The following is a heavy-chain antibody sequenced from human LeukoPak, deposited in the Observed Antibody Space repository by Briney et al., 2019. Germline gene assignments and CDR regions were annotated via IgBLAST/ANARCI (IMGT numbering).Heavy chain of an antibody. J-gene: IGHJ4*02. CDR3: TRDNFDSSVKFDY. Sequence: GGSLRLSCVVSGFTFSGSAVHWVRQASGKGLEWVGRIRSKANNYATAYAASVKGRFTISRDDSKNTAYLQMNSLKTEDTAVYYCTRDNFDSSVKFDYWGQGTLVTVSS. CDR2: IRSKANNYAT. CDR1: GFTFSGSA. D-gene: IGHD3-22*01. V-gene: IGHV3-73*01.